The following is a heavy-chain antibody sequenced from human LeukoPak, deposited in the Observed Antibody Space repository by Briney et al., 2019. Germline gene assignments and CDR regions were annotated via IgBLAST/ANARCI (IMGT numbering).Heavy chain of an antibody. CDR3: ASYSSGWYDAFDI. D-gene: IGHD6-19*01. V-gene: IGHV4-30-4*08. CDR1: GGSISSGDYY. Sequence: SETLSLTCTVSGGSISSGDYYWSWIRQPPGKGLEWIGYIYYSGSTYYNPSLKNRVTIPVDTSKNQFSLKLSSVTAADTAVYYCASYSSGWYDAFDIWGQGTMVTVSS. CDR2: IYYSGST. J-gene: IGHJ3*02.